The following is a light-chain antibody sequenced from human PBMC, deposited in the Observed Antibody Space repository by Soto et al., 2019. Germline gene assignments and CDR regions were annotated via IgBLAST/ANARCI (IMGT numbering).Light chain of an antibody. CDR2: DVN. CDR3: VSFAGGTYV. CDR1: SSDVGAYIF. J-gene: IGLJ1*01. V-gene: IGLV2-8*01. Sequence: HSVLTQPPSASGSPVQSVTISCTGTSSDVGAYIFVSWYQQHPGKAPKLMVYDVNRRPPGVPDRFFGSKSGNTASLTVSGLQAEDEADYYCVSFAGGTYVFGTGTKVTVL.